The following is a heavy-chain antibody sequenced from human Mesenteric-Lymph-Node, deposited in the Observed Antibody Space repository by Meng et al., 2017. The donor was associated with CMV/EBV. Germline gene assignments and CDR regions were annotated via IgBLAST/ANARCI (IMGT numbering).Heavy chain of an antibody. V-gene: IGHV3-23*01. CDR3: AKTIEYYDVLAGYSLTYYFDS. J-gene: IGHJ4*02. CDR2: ISGSGGRT. CDR1: GFTFSSYW. Sequence: GESLKISCAASGFTFSSYWMHWVRQAPGKGLEWVSTISGSGGRTDYADSVKGRFTIARDNSKNTLYLQVNSLRAEDTAVYFCAKTIEYYDVLAGYSLTYYFDSWGQGTLVTVSS. D-gene: IGHD3-9*01.